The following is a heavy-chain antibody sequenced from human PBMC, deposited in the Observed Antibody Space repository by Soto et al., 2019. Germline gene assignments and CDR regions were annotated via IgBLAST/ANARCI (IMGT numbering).Heavy chain of an antibody. D-gene: IGHD2-2*01. V-gene: IGHV1-69*01. CDR3: ARVPRRYCSSTSCYEVDP. CDR2: IIPIFGTA. Sequence: QVQLVQSGAEVKKPGSSVNVSCTASGGTFSSYAISWVRQAPGQGLEWMGGIIPIFGTANYAQKFQGRVTITADESTSTAYMELSSLRSEDTAVYYCARVPRRYCSSTSCYEVDPWGQGTLVTVSS. J-gene: IGHJ5*02. CDR1: GGTFSSYA.